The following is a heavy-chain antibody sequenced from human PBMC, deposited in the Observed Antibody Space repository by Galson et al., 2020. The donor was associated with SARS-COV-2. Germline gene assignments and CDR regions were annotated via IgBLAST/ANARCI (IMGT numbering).Heavy chain of an antibody. D-gene: IGHD3-9*01. Sequence: RLEASVKVSCKASGYTFRNYGISWVRQAPGQGLEWMGWISGHNGNTYYAQSLQDRVTMTRDTSTTTAYMELRSLRFDDTAVYYCARDQGPDDSVTGALATFDYWGQGTLVTVSS. CDR1: GYTFRNYG. J-gene: IGHJ4*02. CDR3: ARDQGPDDSVTGALATFDY. V-gene: IGHV1-18*01. CDR2: ISGHNGNT.